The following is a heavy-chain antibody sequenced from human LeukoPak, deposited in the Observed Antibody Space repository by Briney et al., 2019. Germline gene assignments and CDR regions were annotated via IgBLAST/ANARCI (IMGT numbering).Heavy chain of an antibody. J-gene: IGHJ4*02. D-gene: IGHD2-2*01. CDR1: GFTSSDYT. CDR2: ISVSDDST. Sequence: PGGSLRLSCAASGFTSSDYTMNWVRQSPGKGLEWVSGISVSDDSTYYADSVKGRFTISRDTSKNMLYLQMNSLRAADTAVYYCARDRYCVSTNCPYDYWGQGTPVTASS. CDR3: ARDRYCVSTNCPYDY. V-gene: IGHV3-23*01.